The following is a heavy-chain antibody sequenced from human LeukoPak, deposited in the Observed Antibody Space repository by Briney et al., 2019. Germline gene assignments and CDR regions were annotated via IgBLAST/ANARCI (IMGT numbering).Heavy chain of an antibody. D-gene: IGHD3-10*01. Sequence: HPGGSLRLSCAASGFTFSSYAMHWVRQAPGKGLEWVAVISYDGSNKYYADSVKGRFTISRDNSKNTLYLQMNSLRAEDTAVYYCARVVGSGYYFDYWGQGTLVTVSS. CDR3: ARVVGSGYYFDY. CDR2: ISYDGSNK. V-gene: IGHV3-30-3*01. J-gene: IGHJ4*02. CDR1: GFTFSSYA.